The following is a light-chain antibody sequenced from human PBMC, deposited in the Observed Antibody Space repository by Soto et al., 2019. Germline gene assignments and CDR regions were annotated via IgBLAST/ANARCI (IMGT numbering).Light chain of an antibody. CDR2: GAS. CDR3: QEYNDWPPWT. J-gene: IGKJ1*01. Sequence: EXXLAQSPATLSVSPGESATLSCRASQXVRFNLAWYQQKPGQAPRLLIYGASTRATDIPARFSGSGSGTEFTLTISSLQSEDFAIYYCQEYNDWPPWTFGQGTKVELK. V-gene: IGKV3-15*01. CDR1: QXVRFN.